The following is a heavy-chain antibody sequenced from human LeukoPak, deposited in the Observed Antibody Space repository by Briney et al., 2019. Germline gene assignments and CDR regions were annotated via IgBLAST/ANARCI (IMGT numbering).Heavy chain of an antibody. D-gene: IGHD6-13*01. Sequence: SETLSLTCTVSGGSISSSSYYWSWIRQPAGKGLEWIGRIYTSGSTNYNPSLKSRVTISVDTSKNQFSLKLSSVTAADTAVYYCAREGIAAPFDYWGQGTLVTVSS. CDR2: IYTSGST. V-gene: IGHV4-61*02. CDR3: AREGIAAPFDY. J-gene: IGHJ4*02. CDR1: GGSISSSSYY.